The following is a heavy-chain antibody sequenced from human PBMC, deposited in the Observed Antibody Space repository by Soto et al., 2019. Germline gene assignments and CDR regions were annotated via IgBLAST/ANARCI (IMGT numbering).Heavy chain of an antibody. CDR3: ARGLEGSGSYYQTFDY. D-gene: IGHD3-10*01. CDR1: GYTFTNYG. V-gene: IGHV1-18*01. J-gene: IGHJ4*02. CDR2: ISAYNGNT. Sequence: ASVQVSCKASGYTFTNYGISWVRQAPGQGLEWMGWISAYNGNTNYAQKLQGRVTMTTDTSTSTAYMELRSLRSDDTAVYYCARGLEGSGSYYQTFDYWGQGTLVTVSS.